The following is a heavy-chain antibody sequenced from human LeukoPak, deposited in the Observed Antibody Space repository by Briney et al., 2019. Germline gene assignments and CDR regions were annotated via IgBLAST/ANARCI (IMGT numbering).Heavy chain of an antibody. J-gene: IGHJ5*02. CDR3: AKDSSGSGSYYYWFDP. V-gene: IGHV3-11*01. D-gene: IGHD3-10*01. Sequence: GGSLRLSCSASGFTFTDYYMSWIRQAPGKGLEWVSYISPSGTVIYYGDSVKGRFTISRDNAKKSLYLQMNSLRAEDTAVYYCAKDSSGSGSYYYWFDPWGQGTLVTVSS. CDR1: GFTFTDYY. CDR2: ISPSGTVI.